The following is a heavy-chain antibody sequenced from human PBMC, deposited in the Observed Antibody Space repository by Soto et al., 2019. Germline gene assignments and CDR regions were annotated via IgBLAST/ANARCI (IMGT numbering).Heavy chain of an antibody. V-gene: IGHV4-59*11. CDR3: ARSFLGPVHYFDS. Sequence: SETLSLTCTVSGASINTRYWSWIRQSPGKGLEWIGQVFYSGSTNYNPSLKSRVTISIDTSTKQFSLKLTSVTAADTAVYYCARSFLGPVHYFDSWGKGTLVTVS. J-gene: IGHJ4*02. D-gene: IGHD1-1*01. CDR2: VFYSGST. CDR1: GASINTRY.